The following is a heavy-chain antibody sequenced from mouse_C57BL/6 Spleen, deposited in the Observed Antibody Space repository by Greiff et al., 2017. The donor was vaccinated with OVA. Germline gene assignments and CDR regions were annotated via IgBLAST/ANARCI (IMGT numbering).Heavy chain of an antibody. CDR2: IDPSDSET. D-gene: IGHD2-2*01. Sequence: QVHLQQPGAELVRPGSSVKLSCKASGYTFTSYWMHWVKQRPIQGLEWIGNIDPSDSETHYNQKFKDKATLTVDKSSSTAYMQLSSLTSEDSAVYYCARRGYDGLYYYAMDYWGQGTSVTVSS. CDR1: GYTFTSYW. CDR3: ARRGYDGLYYYAMDY. V-gene: IGHV1-52*01. J-gene: IGHJ4*01.